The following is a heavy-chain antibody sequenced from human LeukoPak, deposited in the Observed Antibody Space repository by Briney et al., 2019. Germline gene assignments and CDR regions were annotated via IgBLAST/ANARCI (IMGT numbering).Heavy chain of an antibody. Sequence: GGSLRLSCAASGFTFSSYAMHWVRQAPGKGLEWVAVISYDGSNKYYADSVKGRFTISRDNSKNTLYLQMNSLRAEDTAVYYCARDGLLGTYYGFWSQAYYGMDVWGQGTTVTVSS. CDR2: ISYDGSNK. D-gene: IGHD3-3*01. V-gene: IGHV3-30-3*01. CDR1: GFTFSSYA. CDR3: ARDGLLGTYYGFWSQAYYGMDV. J-gene: IGHJ6*02.